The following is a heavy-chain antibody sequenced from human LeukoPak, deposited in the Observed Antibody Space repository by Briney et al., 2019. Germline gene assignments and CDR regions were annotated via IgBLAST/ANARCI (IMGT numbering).Heavy chain of an antibody. CDR3: ASVVPAASMAFDP. CDR2: IYYSGST. Sequence: SETLSLTCAVSGYSISSSNWWGWIRPPPGKGLEWIGYIYYSGSTYYNPSLKRRVTMSVDTSKNQFSLKLSSVTAVDTAVYYCASVVPAASMAFDPWGQGTLVTVSS. CDR1: GYSISSSNW. V-gene: IGHV4-28*01. J-gene: IGHJ5*02. D-gene: IGHD2-2*01.